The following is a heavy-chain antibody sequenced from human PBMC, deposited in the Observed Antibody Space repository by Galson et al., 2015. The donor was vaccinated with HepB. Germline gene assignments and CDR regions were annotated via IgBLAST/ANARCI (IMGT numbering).Heavy chain of an antibody. CDR1: GFTFSSYA. CDR3: AKEDKHYYGSGSRLY. Sequence: SLRLSCAASGFTFSSYAMSWVRQAPGKGLEWVSAISGSGGSTYYADSVRGRFTTSRDNSKNTLYLQMNSLRAEDTAVYYCAKEDKHYYGSGSRLYWGQGTLVTVSS. CDR2: ISGSGGST. V-gene: IGHV3-23*01. D-gene: IGHD3-10*01. J-gene: IGHJ4*02.